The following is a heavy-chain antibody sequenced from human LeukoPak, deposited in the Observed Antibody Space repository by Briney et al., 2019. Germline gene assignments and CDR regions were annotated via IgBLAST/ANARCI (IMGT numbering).Heavy chain of an antibody. CDR2: IFYSGST. J-gene: IGHJ5*02. CDR1: SGSISNSNFF. D-gene: IGHD6-6*01. V-gene: IGHV4-39*07. CDR3: ARTRRFGIAARRNWFDP. Sequence: PSETLSLTCTVSSGSISNSNFFWGWIRQPPGKGLEWIGSIFYSGSTDYNPSLKSRVTISVDTSKNQFSLKLSSVTAADTAVYYCARTRRFGIAARRNWFDPWGQGTLVTVSS.